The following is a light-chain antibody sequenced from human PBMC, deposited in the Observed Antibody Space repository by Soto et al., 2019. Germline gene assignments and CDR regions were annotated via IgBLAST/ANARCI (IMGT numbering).Light chain of an antibody. J-gene: IGKJ5*01. CDR3: QRYRSAFT. Sequence: DIHMTQSPSSLSASVGDSGTITCRARQDISSYLDWYQQKPGKVPQLLIYAASTLQSGVPSRFSGSGSGTDFTLTISGLPLEDAAIYYCQRYRSAFTFGQGTRLEL. V-gene: IGKV1-27*01. CDR2: AAS. CDR1: QDISSY.